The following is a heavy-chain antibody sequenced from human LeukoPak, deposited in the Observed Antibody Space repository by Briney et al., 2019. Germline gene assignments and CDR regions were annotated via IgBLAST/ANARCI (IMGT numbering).Heavy chain of an antibody. CDR3: ARVRRYGSGSSWFDP. D-gene: IGHD3-10*01. Sequence: GESLRISCKGSGYRFTSYWISWVRQMPGKGLEWMGRIDPSDSYTNYSPSFQGHVTISADKSISTAYLQWSSLKASDTAMYYCARVRRYGSGSSWFDPWAREPWSPPPQ. CDR1: GYRFTSYW. V-gene: IGHV5-10-1*01. J-gene: IGHJ5*02. CDR2: IDPSDSYT.